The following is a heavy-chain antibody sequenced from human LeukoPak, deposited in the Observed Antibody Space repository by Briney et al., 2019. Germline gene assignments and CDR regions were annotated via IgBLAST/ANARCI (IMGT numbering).Heavy chain of an antibody. Sequence: GASVKVSCKASGYTFTGYYMHWVRQAPGQGLEWMGGIIPIFGTANYAQKFQGRVTITADESTSTAYMELSSLRSEDTAVYYCARDSLWFGELTFDYWGQGTLVTVSS. CDR1: GYTFTGYY. V-gene: IGHV1-69*13. D-gene: IGHD3-10*01. CDR2: IIPIFGTA. J-gene: IGHJ4*02. CDR3: ARDSLWFGELTFDY.